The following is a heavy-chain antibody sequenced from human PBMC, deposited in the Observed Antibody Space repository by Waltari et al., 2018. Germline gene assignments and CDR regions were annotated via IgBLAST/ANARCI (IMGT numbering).Heavy chain of an antibody. V-gene: IGHV3-7*01. Sequence: EVQLVESGGGLVQPGGSLRLSCAASGFTFSSYWMSWVRQAPGKGLEWVDNIKQDGSEKYYVDSVKGRFTISRDNAKNSLYLQMNSLRAEDTAVYYCARDRNDFWSGYPVPFSYYYYYMDVWGKGTTVTVSS. CDR1: GFTFSSYW. J-gene: IGHJ6*03. CDR3: ARDRNDFWSGYPVPFSYYYYYMDV. CDR2: IKQDGSEK. D-gene: IGHD3-3*01.